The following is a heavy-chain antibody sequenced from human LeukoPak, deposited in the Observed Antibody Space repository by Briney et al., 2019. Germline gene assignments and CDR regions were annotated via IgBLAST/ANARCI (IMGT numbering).Heavy chain of an antibody. CDR2: ISSNGGST. V-gene: IGHV3-64*01. J-gene: IGHJ4*02. CDR1: GFTFSSYS. CDR3: ARGFVQMEYSSGWFMY. Sequence: GGSLRLSCAASGFTFSSYSMIWVRQAPGKGLEYVSAISSNGGSTYYANSVKGRFTISRDNSKNTLYLQMGSLRAEDMAVYYCARGFVQMEYSSGWFMYWGQGTLVTVSS. D-gene: IGHD6-19*01.